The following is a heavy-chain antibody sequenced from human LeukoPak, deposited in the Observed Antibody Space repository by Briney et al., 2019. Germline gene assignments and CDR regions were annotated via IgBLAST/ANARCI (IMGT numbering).Heavy chain of an antibody. V-gene: IGHV1-69*04. CDR2: IIPILGIA. Sequence: ASVKVSCKASGGTFSSYAISWVRQAPGQGLEWMGRIIPILGIANYAQKFQGRVTITADKSTSTAHMELSSLRSEDTAVYYCARGGKQLWFDYWGQGTLVTVSS. CDR3: ARGGKQLWFDY. CDR1: GGTFSSYA. J-gene: IGHJ4*02. D-gene: IGHD5-18*01.